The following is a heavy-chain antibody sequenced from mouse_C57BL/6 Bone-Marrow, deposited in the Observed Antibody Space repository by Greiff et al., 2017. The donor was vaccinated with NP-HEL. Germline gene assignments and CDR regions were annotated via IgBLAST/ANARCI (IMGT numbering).Heavy chain of an antibody. CDR1: GFTFSSYG. J-gene: IGHJ3*01. CDR3: ARLGDGYYPFAY. Sequence: EVKLMESGGDLVKPGGSLKLSCAASGFTFSSYGMSWVRQTPDKRLEWVATISSGGSYTYYPDSVKGRFTISRDNAKNTLYLQMSSLKSEDTAMYYCARLGDGYYPFAYWGQGTLVTVSA. D-gene: IGHD2-3*01. V-gene: IGHV5-6*01. CDR2: ISSGGSYT.